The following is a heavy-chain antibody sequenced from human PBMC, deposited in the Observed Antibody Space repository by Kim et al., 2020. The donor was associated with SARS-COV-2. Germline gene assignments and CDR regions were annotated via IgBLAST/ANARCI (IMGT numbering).Heavy chain of an antibody. J-gene: IGHJ4*02. CDR2: ISAYNGNT. Sequence: ASVKVSCKASGYTFTSYGISWVRQAPGQGLEWMGWISAYNGNTNYAQKLQGRVTMTTDTSTSTAYMELRSLRSDDTAVYYCAREADYYDSSLKAYYFDYWGQGTLATVSS. CDR3: AREADYYDSSLKAYYFDY. D-gene: IGHD3-22*01. V-gene: IGHV1-18*04. CDR1: GYTFTSYG.